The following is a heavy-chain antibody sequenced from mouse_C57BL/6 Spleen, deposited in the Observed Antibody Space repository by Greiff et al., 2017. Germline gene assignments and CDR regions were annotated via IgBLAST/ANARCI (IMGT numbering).Heavy chain of an antibody. J-gene: IGHJ4*01. CDR1: GYTFTDYN. CDR3: ARGDYSNLYYYAMDY. CDR2: INPNNGGT. V-gene: IGHV1-22*01. D-gene: IGHD2-5*01. Sequence: EVKLQQSGPELVKPGASVKMSCKASGYTFTDYNMHWVKQSHGKSLEWIGYINPNNGGTSYNQKFKGKATLTVNKSSSTAYMELRSLTSEDSAVYYCARGDYSNLYYYAMDYWGQGTSVTVSS.